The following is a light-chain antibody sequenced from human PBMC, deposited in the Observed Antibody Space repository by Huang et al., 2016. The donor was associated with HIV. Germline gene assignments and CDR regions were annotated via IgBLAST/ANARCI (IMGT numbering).Light chain of an antibody. Sequence: EIVMTQSPPTLFVSPGERAALSCRASQSVSDNLAWYQQKPGQAPRVLIYGASTRATGIPARFSGSGSETEFTLTIRSLQSEDVAVYYCQQYSRWPPAFGGGTKVEIK. J-gene: IGKJ4*01. CDR2: GAS. CDR3: QQYSRWPPA. CDR1: QSVSDN. V-gene: IGKV3-15*01.